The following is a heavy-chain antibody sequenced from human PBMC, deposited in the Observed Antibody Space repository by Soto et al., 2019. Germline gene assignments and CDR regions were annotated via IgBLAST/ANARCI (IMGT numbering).Heavy chain of an antibody. V-gene: IGHV3-33*01. CDR2: IWYDGSNK. CDR1: GFTFSSYG. CDR3: ARAGDYNWYFDL. D-gene: IGHD4-17*01. J-gene: IGHJ2*01. Sequence: QVQLVESGGGVVQPGRSLRLSCAASGFTFSSYGMHWVRQAPGKGLEWVAVIWYDGSNKYYADSVKGRFTISRDNSKNTLYLQMNSLGAEDTAVYYCARAGDYNWYFDLWGRGTLVTVSS.